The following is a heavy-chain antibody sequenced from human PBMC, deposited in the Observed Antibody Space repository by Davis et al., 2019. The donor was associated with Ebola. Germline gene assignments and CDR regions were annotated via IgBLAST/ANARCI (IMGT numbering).Heavy chain of an antibody. J-gene: IGHJ6*03. CDR3: ARGKGGYYYYMDV. Sequence: ASVKVSCKASGYTFTSYAIHWVRQAPGQRLEWMAWINTDNGNTKYSQKFQGRVTITRDTSASTLFMELTSLTSEDTAVYYCARGKGGYYYYMDVWGKGTTVTVSS. D-gene: IGHD1-26*01. V-gene: IGHV1-3*04. CDR1: GYTFTSYA. CDR2: INTDNGNT.